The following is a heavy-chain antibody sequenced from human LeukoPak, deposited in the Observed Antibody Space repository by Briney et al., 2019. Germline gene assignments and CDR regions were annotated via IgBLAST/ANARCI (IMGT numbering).Heavy chain of an antibody. V-gene: IGHV4-39*07. D-gene: IGHD1-7*01. J-gene: IGHJ6*03. CDR1: GGSITTNNYY. Sequence: SETLSLTCTVPGGSITTNNYYWGWIRQPPGKGLEWIGMISYSGSTYYNPSLKSRVTISRETSKNQFSLKVSSVTAAATAGYYCARVVELLFPYYYYYMDVWGKGTTVTVSS. CDR3: ARVVELLFPYYYYYMDV. CDR2: ISYSGST.